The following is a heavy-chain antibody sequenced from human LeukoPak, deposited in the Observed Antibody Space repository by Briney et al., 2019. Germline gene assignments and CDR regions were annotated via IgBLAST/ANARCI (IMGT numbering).Heavy chain of an antibody. Sequence: SETLSLTCTVSGGSISSYYWSWIRQPPGKGLEWIGYIYYSGSTNYNPSLKSRVTISIDTSKNQLSLKLSSVTAADTAVYYCARYRYCSSTSCYPYYYYYMDVWGKGTTVTVSS. D-gene: IGHD2-2*01. CDR1: GGSISSYY. V-gene: IGHV4-59*01. CDR2: IYYSGST. CDR3: ARYRYCSSTSCYPYYYYYMDV. J-gene: IGHJ6*03.